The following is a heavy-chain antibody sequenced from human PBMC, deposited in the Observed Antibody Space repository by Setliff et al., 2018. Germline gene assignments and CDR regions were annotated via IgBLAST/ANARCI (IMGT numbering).Heavy chain of an antibody. CDR2: IRYDGSNK. CDR3: TKDRGSAEPYYFDY. CDR1: GFTFSSYG. D-gene: IGHD2-15*01. J-gene: IGHJ4*02. V-gene: IGHV3-30*02. Sequence: GGSLRLSCAASGFTFSSYGMHWVRQAPGKGLEWVAFIRYDGSNKYYADSVKGRFTISRDNSKKTLYLQMNSLRAEDTAVYYCTKDRGSAEPYYFDYWGQGTLVT.